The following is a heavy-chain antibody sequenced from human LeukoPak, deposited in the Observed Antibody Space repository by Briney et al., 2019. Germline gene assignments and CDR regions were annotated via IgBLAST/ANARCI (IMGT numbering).Heavy chain of an antibody. CDR3: ARRGIVVVPAAINDWYFDL. CDR2: IYTSGST. J-gene: IGHJ2*01. D-gene: IGHD2-2*01. V-gene: IGHV4-4*07. Sequence: SETLSLTCTVSGGSISSYYWSWIRQPAGKGLEWIGRIYTSGSTNYNPSLKSRVTMSVDTSKNQFSLKLSSVTAADTAVYYCARRGIVVVPAAINDWYFDLWGRGTLVTVSS. CDR1: GGSISSYY.